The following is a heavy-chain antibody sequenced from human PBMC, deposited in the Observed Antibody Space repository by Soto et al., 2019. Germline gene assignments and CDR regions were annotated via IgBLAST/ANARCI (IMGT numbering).Heavy chain of an antibody. CDR2: ISAYNGNT. V-gene: IGHV1-18*01. D-gene: IGHD4-4*01. CDR1: CYTLTSYG. CDR3: ARAYSNHGNWFDP. J-gene: IGHJ5*02. Sequence: GSVKVSCKASCYTLTSYGISWVRQAPGQGLEWMGWISAYNGNTNYAQKLQGRVTMTTDTSTSTAYMELRSLRSDDTAVYYCARAYSNHGNWFDPWGQGTLVTVSS.